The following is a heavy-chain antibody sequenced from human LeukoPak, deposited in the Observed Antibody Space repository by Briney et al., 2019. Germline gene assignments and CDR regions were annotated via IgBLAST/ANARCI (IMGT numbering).Heavy chain of an antibody. J-gene: IGHJ6*02. Sequence: GGSLRLSCAASGFTFSSYWMHWVRQAPGKGLVWVSRINSDGSSTSYADSVKGRFTISRDNAKNTLYLQMNSLRAEDTAVYYCARGHDPRSGWYWMDPTLYYYCYGMDVWGQGTTVTVSS. CDR3: ARGHDPRSGWYWMDPTLYYYCYGMDV. V-gene: IGHV3-74*01. D-gene: IGHD6-19*01. CDR2: INSDGSST. CDR1: GFTFSSYW.